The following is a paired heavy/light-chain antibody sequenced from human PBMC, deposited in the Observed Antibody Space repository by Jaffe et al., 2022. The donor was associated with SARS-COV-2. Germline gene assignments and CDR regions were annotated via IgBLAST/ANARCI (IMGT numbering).Light chain of an antibody. Sequence: SYVLTQPPSVSVAPGQTARITCGGNNIGSKSVHWYQQKPGQAPVLVVYDDSDRPSGIPERFSGSNSGNTATLTISRVEAGDEADYYCQVWDSSSDHQGVFGGGTKLTVL. J-gene: IGLJ3*02. CDR1: NIGSKS. CDR3: QVWDSSSDHQGV. V-gene: IGLV3-21*02. CDR2: DDS.
Heavy chain of an antibody. Sequence: QVQLVQSGAEVKKPGASVKVSCKASGYTFTSYGISWVRQAPGQGLEWMGWISAYNGNTNYAQKLQGRVTMTTDTSTSTAYMELRSLRSDDTAVYYCAREGGGDADDYYYYGMDVWGQGTTVTVSS. CDR1: GYTFTSYG. CDR2: ISAYNGNT. D-gene: IGHD3-16*01. CDR3: AREGGGDADDYYYYGMDV. J-gene: IGHJ6*02. V-gene: IGHV1-18*01.